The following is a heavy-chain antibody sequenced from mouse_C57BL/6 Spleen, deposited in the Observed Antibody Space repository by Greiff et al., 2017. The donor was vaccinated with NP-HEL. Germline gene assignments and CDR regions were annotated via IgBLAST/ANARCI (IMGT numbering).Heavy chain of an antibody. CDR1: GFTFTDYY. D-gene: IGHD1-1*01. CDR3: ARSYYGSSYIYWYFDV. J-gene: IGHJ1*03. CDR2: IRNKANGYTT. Sequence: EVKLMESGGGLVQPGGSLSLSCAASGFTFTDYYMSWVRQPPGKALEWLGFIRNKANGYTTEYSASVKGRFTISRDNSQSILYLQMNALRAEDSATYYCARSYYGSSYIYWYFDVWGTGTTVTVSS. V-gene: IGHV7-3*01.